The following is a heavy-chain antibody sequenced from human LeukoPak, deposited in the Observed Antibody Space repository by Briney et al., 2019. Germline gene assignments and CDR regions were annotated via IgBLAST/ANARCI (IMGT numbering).Heavy chain of an antibody. CDR2: ISSSSSYI. CDR3: ARPGRPRGYSYGMRASYYYGMDV. Sequence: GGSLRLSCAASGFTFSSYSMNWVRQAPGKGLEWVSSISSSSSYIYYADSVKGRFTISRDNAKNSLYLQMNSLRAEDTAVYYCARPGRPRGYSYGMRASYYYGMDVWGQGTTVTVSS. CDR1: GFTFSSYS. D-gene: IGHD5-18*01. J-gene: IGHJ6*02. V-gene: IGHV3-21*01.